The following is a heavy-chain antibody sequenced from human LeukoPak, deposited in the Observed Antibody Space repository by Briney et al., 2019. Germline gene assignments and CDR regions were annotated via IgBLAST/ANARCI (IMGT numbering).Heavy chain of an antibody. CDR3: ARHYGGNSGGFDY. V-gene: IGHV1-2*02. CDR2: INPNSGGT. Sequence: GASVKVSCKASGYTFTGYYMHWVRQAPGQGLEWMGWINPNSGGTIYAQKFQGRVTMTRDTSISTAYMELSSLRSDDTALYYCARHYGGNSGGFDYWGQGTLVTVSS. CDR1: GYTFTGYY. D-gene: IGHD4-23*01. J-gene: IGHJ4*02.